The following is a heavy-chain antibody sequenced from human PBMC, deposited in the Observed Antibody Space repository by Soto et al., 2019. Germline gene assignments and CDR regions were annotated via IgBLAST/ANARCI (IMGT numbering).Heavy chain of an antibody. V-gene: IGHV3-33*01. J-gene: IGHJ4*02. Sequence: HPGGSLRLSCAASGFTFSSYGMHWVRQAPGKGLEWVAFIWHDGGNKFYAESVKGRFTISRDNSKNTLYLQMTSLSAEDTAMYYCARDGDVNTGFGKDYWGQGTLVTVSS. D-gene: IGHD3-16*01. CDR3: ARDGDVNTGFGKDY. CDR2: IWHDGGNK. CDR1: GFTFSSYG.